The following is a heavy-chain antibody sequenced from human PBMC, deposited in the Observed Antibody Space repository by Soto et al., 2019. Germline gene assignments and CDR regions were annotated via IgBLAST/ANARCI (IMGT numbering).Heavy chain of an antibody. D-gene: IGHD5-12*01. CDR3: ATTVSGHTGYDYSV. J-gene: IGHJ4*02. Sequence: PGEALNISCKASGYSFTIYWIGLVLQMRGKGLEWMGIIYPGDSDTRYSPSFQGQVTLSGDKSISTAYLQWSSLKASGTAMYYCATTVSGHTGYDYSVWGQGTLVTVSS. CDR2: IYPGDSDT. V-gene: IGHV5-51*01. CDR1: GYSFTIYW.